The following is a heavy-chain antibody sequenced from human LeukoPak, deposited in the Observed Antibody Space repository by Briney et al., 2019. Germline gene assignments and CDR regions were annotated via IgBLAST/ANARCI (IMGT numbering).Heavy chain of an antibody. CDR2: IYYSGST. Sequence: SETLSLTCTVSGGSISSSSYYWGWIRQPPGKGLEWIGSIYYSGSTYYNPSLKSRVTISVDTSKNQFSLKLSSVTAADTAVYYCARRIVRAPDYWGQGTLVTVSS. J-gene: IGHJ4*02. D-gene: IGHD1-26*01. CDR1: GGSISSSSYY. V-gene: IGHV4-39*07. CDR3: ARRIVRAPDY.